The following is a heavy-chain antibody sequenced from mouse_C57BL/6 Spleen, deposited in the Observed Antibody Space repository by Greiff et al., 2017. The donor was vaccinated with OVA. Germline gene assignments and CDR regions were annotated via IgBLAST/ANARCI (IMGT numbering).Heavy chain of an antibody. J-gene: IGHJ2*01. Sequence: EVQGVESGGGLVKPGGSLKLSCAASGFTFSDYGMHWVRQAPEKGLEWVAYISSGSSTIYYADTVKGRFTISRDNAKNTLFLQMTSLRSEDTAMYYCARQNYDYDVGYFDYWGQGTTLTVSS. D-gene: IGHD2-4*01. CDR1: GFTFSDYG. CDR3: ARQNYDYDVGYFDY. CDR2: ISSGSSTI. V-gene: IGHV5-17*01.